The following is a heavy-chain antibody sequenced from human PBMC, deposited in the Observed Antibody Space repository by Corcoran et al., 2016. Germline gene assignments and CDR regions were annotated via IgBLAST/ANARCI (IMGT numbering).Heavy chain of an antibody. D-gene: IGHD3-3*01. Sequence: QVQLVQSGAEVKKPGSSVKVSCKASGGTFSSYAISWVRQAPGQGLEWMGGIIPIFGTANYAQKFQGRVTITADESTSKAYMELSSLRSEDTAVYYCASGRITIFGVGMRTYYYYGMDVWGQGTTVTVSS. CDR1: GGTFSSYA. CDR3: ASGRITIFGVGMRTYYYYGMDV. J-gene: IGHJ6*02. CDR2: IIPIFGTA. V-gene: IGHV1-69*01.